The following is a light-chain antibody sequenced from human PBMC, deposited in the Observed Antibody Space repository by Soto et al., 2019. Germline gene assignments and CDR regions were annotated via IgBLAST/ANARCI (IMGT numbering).Light chain of an antibody. CDR2: TAS. CDR1: QSISNY. CDR3: QQNYDTPQT. V-gene: IGKV1-39*01. Sequence: DIQMTQSPSSLSASVGDGFTITCRASQSISNYLNWYQQKPGKAPKLLIYTASTLQSGVPSRFSGSGSGTDFTLTISSLQPDDFATYYCQQNYDTPQTFGQGTKVDIK. J-gene: IGKJ1*01.